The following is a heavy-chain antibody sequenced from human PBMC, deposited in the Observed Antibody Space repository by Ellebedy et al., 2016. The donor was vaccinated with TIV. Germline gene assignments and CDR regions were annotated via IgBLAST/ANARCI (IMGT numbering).Heavy chain of an antibody. CDR3: ARDLFGGVTADY. CDR1: GYTFTSYY. D-gene: IGHD3-16*01. Sequence: ASVKVSXXASGYTFTSYYMHWVRQAPGQGLEWMGIINPSGGRTCYAQKFQGRVTMTRDTSTSTVYMELSSLRSEDTAVYYCARDLFGGVTADYWGQGTLVTVSS. V-gene: IGHV1-46*01. J-gene: IGHJ4*02. CDR2: INPSGGRT.